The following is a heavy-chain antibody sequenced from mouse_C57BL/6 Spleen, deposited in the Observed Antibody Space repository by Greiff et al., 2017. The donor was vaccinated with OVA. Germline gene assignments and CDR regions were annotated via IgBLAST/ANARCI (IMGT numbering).Heavy chain of an antibody. V-gene: IGHV1-64*01. J-gene: IGHJ4*01. CDR2: IHPNSGST. D-gene: IGHD1-1*01. CDR3: ARSYYGSRYYAMDY. Sequence: QVQLQQPGAELVKPGASVTLSCKASVYTFTSYWMHWVKQRPGQGLEWIGMIHPNSGSTNYNEKFKSKATLHVDKSSSTAYRQLSSLTSEDSAVYYCARSYYGSRYYAMDYWGQGTSVTVSS. CDR1: VYTFTSYW.